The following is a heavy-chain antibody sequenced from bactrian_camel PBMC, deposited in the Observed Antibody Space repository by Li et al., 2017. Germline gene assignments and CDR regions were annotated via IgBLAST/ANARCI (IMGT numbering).Heavy chain of an antibody. D-gene: IGHD3*01. CDR3: ASLLSGRGT. CDR1: SLTYSSNC. J-gene: IGHJ4*01. V-gene: IGHV3S6*01. Sequence: HVQLVESGGDSVQAGGSLRLSCTSDSLTYSSNCMAWFRQVPGKEREGVAAIYRHGDFTYYGDSVRGRFTIAQDNAKTTAYLQMNSLKAEDTALYYCASLLSGRGTWGQGTQVTVS. CDR2: IYRHGDFT.